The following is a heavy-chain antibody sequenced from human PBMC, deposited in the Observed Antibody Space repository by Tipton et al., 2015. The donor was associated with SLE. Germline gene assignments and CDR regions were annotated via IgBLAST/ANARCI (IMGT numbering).Heavy chain of an antibody. Sequence: TLSLTCSVFGGSIHSDYFAWIRPAPGKGLEYIGYVSDSGASNYNPSLKSRVTISLDTSKNQFSLNLKSVTAADTAIYYCVRWSYAGYFDPWGQGTPVTVSS. D-gene: IGHD3-16*01. CDR1: GGSIHSDY. J-gene: IGHJ5*02. CDR3: VRWSYAGYFDP. V-gene: IGHV4-4*08. CDR2: VSDSGAS.